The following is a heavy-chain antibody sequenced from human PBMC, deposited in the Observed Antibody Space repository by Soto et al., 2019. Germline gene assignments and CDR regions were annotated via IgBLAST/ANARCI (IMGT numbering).Heavy chain of an antibody. D-gene: IGHD3-9*01. V-gene: IGHV4-61*01. J-gene: IGHJ4*02. CDR3: ARAPYYDILTGMRWSYYFDY. Sequence: PSETLSLTCDVCGTSVSSGSFYFHWIRQAPGKGLEWIGYIYHTGKTNYSPSLRSRTTISSDTSRNQFSLKVNSVTAADTAVYYCARAPYYDILTGMRWSYYFDYWGQGTLVTVSS. CDR1: GTSVSSGSFY. CDR2: IYHTGKT.